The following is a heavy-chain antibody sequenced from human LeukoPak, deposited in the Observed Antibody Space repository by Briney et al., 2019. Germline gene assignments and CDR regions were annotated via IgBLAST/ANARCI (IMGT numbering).Heavy chain of an antibody. V-gene: IGHV3-11*06. CDR1: GFTFSGYY. D-gene: IGHD4-11*01. CDR3: ARGMTTLEY. J-gene: IGHJ4*02. CDR2: ISSSSTYT. Sequence: PGGSLRLSCAASGFTFSGYYMSWIRQAPGKGLEWVSYISSSSTYTNYGDSVKGRFTISRDNAKNSLYLQMNSLRAEDTAIYYCARGMTTLEYWGQGTLVAVSP.